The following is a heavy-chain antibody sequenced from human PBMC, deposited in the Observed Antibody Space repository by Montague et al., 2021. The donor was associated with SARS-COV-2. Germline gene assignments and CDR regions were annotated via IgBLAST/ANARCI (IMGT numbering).Heavy chain of an antibody. CDR3: ARTVLYSGYDYSWFDP. CDR2: IYNSGTT. V-gene: IGHV4-31*03. D-gene: IGHD5-12*01. CDR1: GGSISSGGYC. Sequence: TLSLTCTIPGGSISSGGYCWNWISQYPGKGLEWIGYIYNSGTTSYSPSLRSRATISIDTSKNLFSLKLTSATAADTAVYYCARTVLYSGYDYSWFDPWGQGTPVTVSS. J-gene: IGHJ5*02.